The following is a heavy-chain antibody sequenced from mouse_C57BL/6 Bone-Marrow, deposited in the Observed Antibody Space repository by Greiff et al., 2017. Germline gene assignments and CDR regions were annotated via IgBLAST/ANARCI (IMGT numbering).Heavy chain of an antibody. Sequence: VQLQQSGAELVRPGTSVKVSCKASGYAFTNYLIEWVKQRPGQGLEWIGVINPGSGGTNYNEKFKGKATLTADKSSSTAYMQLSSLTSEDPAVYFCARGGIYDGYYDFDYWGQGTTLTVSS. V-gene: IGHV1-54*01. D-gene: IGHD2-3*01. CDR2: INPGSGGT. CDR1: GYAFTNYL. CDR3: ARGGIYDGYYDFDY. J-gene: IGHJ2*01.